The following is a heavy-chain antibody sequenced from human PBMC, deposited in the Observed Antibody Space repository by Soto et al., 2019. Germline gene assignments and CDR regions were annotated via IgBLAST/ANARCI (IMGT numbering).Heavy chain of an antibody. J-gene: IGHJ3*02. V-gene: IGHV4-59*11. Sequence: LSLTCTVSGDSISSHRWNWVRQSPGKGLEWIGYNFYGGGTKYNPFLKSRVTISLDTSKNQFSLKLSSVTAADTAVYYCARDPTGFDAFDIWGQGTVVTVSS. CDR3: ARDPTGFDAFDI. D-gene: IGHD3-9*01. CDR1: GDSISSHR. CDR2: NFYGGGT.